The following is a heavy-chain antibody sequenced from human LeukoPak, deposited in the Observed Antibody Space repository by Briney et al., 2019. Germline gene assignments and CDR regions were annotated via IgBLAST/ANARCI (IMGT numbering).Heavy chain of an antibody. CDR1: GGSISGYY. Sequence: SETLPLTCTVSGGSISGYYWNWIRQPPGKGLEWIGYIYYSGDTNYNPSLKSRVTISLDTPKNQFSLKLSSVTAADTAVYYCARRRRLTMVRGVLDYWGQGTLVTVSS. V-gene: IGHV4-59*12. D-gene: IGHD3-10*01. CDR3: ARRRRLTMVRGVLDY. CDR2: IYYSGDT. J-gene: IGHJ4*02.